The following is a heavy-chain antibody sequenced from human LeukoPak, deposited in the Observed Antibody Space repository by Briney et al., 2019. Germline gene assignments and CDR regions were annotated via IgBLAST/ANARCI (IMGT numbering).Heavy chain of an antibody. CDR2: INPNSRGT. V-gene: IGHV1-2*06. CDR1: GYTFTGYY. J-gene: IGHJ4*02. CDR3: ARRKGEPNIFDY. D-gene: IGHD3-16*01. Sequence: ASVKVSCKASGYTFTGYYIHWVRQAPGQGLEWMGRINPNSRGTNYAQKFQGRVTMTRDTSISTAYVELSRLRSDDTAVYYCARRKGEPNIFDYWGQGTLVTVSS.